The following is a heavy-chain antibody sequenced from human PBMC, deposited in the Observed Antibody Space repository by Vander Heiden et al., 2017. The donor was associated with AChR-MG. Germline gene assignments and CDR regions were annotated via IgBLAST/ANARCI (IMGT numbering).Heavy chain of an antibody. V-gene: IGHV3-9*01. CDR1: GFTFDDYA. CDR3: AKDTQVDPQYYMDV. J-gene: IGHJ6*03. CDR2: ISWNSGSI. Sequence: EVQLVESGGGLVQPGRSLRLSCAASGFTFDDYAMHWVRQAPGKGLEWVSGISWNSGSIGYADSVKGRFTISRDNAKNPLYLQMNSLRAEDTALYYCAKDTQVDPQYYMDVWGKGTTVTVSS. D-gene: IGHD2-2*01.